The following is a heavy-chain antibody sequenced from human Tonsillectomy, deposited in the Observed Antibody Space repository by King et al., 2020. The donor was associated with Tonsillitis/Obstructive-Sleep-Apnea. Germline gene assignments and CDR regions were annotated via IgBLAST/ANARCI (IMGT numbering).Heavy chain of an antibody. CDR2: INPNSGGT. V-gene: IGHV1-2*02. J-gene: IGHJ3*02. CDR1: GYTFTGYY. D-gene: IGHD2-15*01. Sequence: VQLVESGAEVKKPGASVKVSCKASGYTFTGYYMHWVRQAPGQGLEWMGWINPNSGGTNYAQKFQGRVTMTRDTSISTAYMELSRLRSDDTAVYYCSPLAAAAGGDAFDIWGQGTMVTVSS. CDR3: SPLAAAAGGDAFDI.